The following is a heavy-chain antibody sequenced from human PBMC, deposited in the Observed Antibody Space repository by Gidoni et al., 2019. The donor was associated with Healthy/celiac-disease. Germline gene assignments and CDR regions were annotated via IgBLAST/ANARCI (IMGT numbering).Heavy chain of an antibody. J-gene: IGHJ6*02. D-gene: IGHD2-2*01. CDR3: AKDYQPLGTYGMAV. CDR2: IIPIFGTA. V-gene: IGHV1-69*01. Sequence: QGQLEQSGAEVKQPGSSGKVSCKSSGGTCRSYAISWVRQAPGQGLAWRGGIIPIFGTATYAQRFLGIFTITADDSTSTAYMELSSLRSEDSALYYCAKDYQPLGTYGMAVWGQGTTVTVSS. CDR1: GGTCRSYA.